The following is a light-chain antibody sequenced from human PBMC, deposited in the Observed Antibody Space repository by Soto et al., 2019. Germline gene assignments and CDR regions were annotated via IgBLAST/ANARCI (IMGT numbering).Light chain of an antibody. CDR1: QSVSSSY. Sequence: EIVLTQSPGTLSLSPGERATISCRASQSVSSSYLAWYQQKPGQAPRLLIYEASSRATGIPDRCSGSGSGTDFTLTIIRLEPEDFAVYYCQQYGSSGYTFGQGTKLEIK. CDR2: EAS. V-gene: IGKV3-20*01. J-gene: IGKJ2*01. CDR3: QQYGSSGYT.